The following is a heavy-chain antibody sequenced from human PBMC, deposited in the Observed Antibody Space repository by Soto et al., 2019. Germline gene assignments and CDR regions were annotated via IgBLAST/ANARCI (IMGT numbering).Heavy chain of an antibody. V-gene: IGHV4-59*01. CDR3: ERDRISMVRGVQTTKGGMDV. CDR2: IYYSGST. Sequence: WETLSLTCTVSGGSISSYYWSWIRQPPGKGLEWIGYIYYSGSTNYNPSLKSRVTISVDTSKDQFSLKLSSVTAADTAVYYCERDRISMVRGVQTTKGGMDVWRQETMDTVSS. D-gene: IGHD3-10*01. CDR1: GGSISSYY. J-gene: IGHJ6*02.